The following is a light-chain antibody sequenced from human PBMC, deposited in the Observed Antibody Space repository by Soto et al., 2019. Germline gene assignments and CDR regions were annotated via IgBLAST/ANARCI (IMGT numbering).Light chain of an antibody. CDR1: QSFSSSY. CDR2: ETS. CDR3: QQYGTSPRT. J-gene: IGKJ1*01. V-gene: IGKV3-20*01. Sequence: EIVLTQSPGTLSLSPGERATLSCRASQSFSSSYLAWYQQKPGQAPRLLIYETSNRATGIPDRFSGSGSQTDFTLTISRLEPEDFAVYYCQQYGTSPRTFGRGTKVDIK.